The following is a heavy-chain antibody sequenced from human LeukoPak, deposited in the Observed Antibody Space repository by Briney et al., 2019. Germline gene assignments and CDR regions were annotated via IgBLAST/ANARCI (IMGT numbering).Heavy chain of an antibody. CDR1: GGSISSYY. D-gene: IGHD4-17*01. V-gene: IGHV4-39*01. CDR2: IYYSGST. J-gene: IGHJ6*03. Sequence: SETLSLTCTVSGGSISSYYWSWIRQPPGKGLEWIGSIYYSGSTYYNPSLKSRVTISVDTSKNQFSLKLSSVTAADTAVYYCARRTDYGDFRWGYYYYMDVWGKGTTVTVSS. CDR3: ARRTDYGDFRWGYYYYMDV.